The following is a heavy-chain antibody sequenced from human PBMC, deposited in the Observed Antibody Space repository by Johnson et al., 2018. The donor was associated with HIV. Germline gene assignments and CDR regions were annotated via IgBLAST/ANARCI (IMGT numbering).Heavy chain of an antibody. CDR1: GFTFDDYG. CDR3: ARVVQYYDSSGYSTRGGDGLDI. J-gene: IGHJ3*02. D-gene: IGHD3-22*01. CDR2: INWSGGST. V-gene: IGHV3-20*04. Sequence: MLLVESGGGVVRPGGSLRLSCTASGFTFDDYGMNWVRQVPGQGLEWVSGINWSGGSTSYADSVKGRFTISRDNAKNSLYLQMNSLRAEDTALYYCARVVQYYDSSGYSTRGGDGLDIWGQGTVVTVSS.